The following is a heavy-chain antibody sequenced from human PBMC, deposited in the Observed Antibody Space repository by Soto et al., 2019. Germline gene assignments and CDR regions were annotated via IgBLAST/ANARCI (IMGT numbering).Heavy chain of an antibody. D-gene: IGHD3-10*01. J-gene: IGHJ4*02. V-gene: IGHV1-24*01. CDR3: ATGGPAGDFDY. Sequence: ASVKVSCKVSGYTLNELSMHCVRQAPGKGLEWMGGFDPEDGETVYAQKFQGRVTMTEDTSTDTANRELSSLRSEDTAVYYCATGGPAGDFDYWGQGTLVTVS. CDR1: GYTLNELS. CDR2: FDPEDGET.